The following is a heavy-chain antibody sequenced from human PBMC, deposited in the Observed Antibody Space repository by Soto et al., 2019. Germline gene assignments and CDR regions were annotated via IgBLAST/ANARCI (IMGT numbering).Heavy chain of an antibody. Sequence: EVQLLESGGGLVQPGGSLRLSCAASGFTFSSYAMSWVRQAPGKGLEWVSAISGSGGSTYYADSVKGRFTISRDNSKNALYLQMNRLRAEDTAVYYCARPGEVVPAATLHYWGQGNLVTVSS. CDR2: ISGSGGST. D-gene: IGHD2-2*01. CDR3: ARPGEVVPAATLHY. V-gene: IGHV3-23*01. J-gene: IGHJ4*02. CDR1: GFTFSSYA.